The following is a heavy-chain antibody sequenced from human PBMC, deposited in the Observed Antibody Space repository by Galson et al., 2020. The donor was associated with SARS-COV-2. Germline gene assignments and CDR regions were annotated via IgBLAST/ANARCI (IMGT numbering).Heavy chain of an antibody. J-gene: IGHJ4*01. Sequence: GGSLRLSCSASGFTFSNYWIHWVRQAPGKGLVWVSRVSPDGSITTYADFVKGRFIISRDNAKNTVSLRMNSLRSDDTAVYHCIRDDDTLLNAVPQFGKGGNGTLVTVSS. CDR2: VSPDGSIT. CDR1: GFTFSNYW. V-gene: IGHV3-74*01. CDR3: IRDDDTLLNAVPQFGK. D-gene: IGHD3-16*01.